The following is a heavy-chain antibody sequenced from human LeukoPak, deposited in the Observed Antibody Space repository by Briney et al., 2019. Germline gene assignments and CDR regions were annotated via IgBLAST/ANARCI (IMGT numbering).Heavy chain of an antibody. D-gene: IGHD3-22*01. J-gene: IGHJ4*02. CDR1: GGSFSGYY. CDR3: ARFDSSGYQYYFDY. Sequence: PSETLSLACAVCGGSFSGYYWSWIRLPPGWGLVWVGEINHSGSTNYNPSLKSRVTISVDTSKNQSSLKLSSVTAADTAVYYCARFDSSGYQYYFDYWGQGTLVTVSS. V-gene: IGHV4-34*01. CDR2: INHSGST.